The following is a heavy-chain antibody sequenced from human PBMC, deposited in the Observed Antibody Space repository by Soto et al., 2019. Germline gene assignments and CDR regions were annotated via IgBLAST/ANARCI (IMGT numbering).Heavy chain of an antibody. CDR3: ARPSAAATNSYYYYYGMDV. D-gene: IGHD6-13*01. CDR2: IYYSGST. CDR1: GGSISSSTYY. J-gene: IGHJ6*02. Sequence: SETLSLTCTVSGGSISSSTYYWDWIRQPPGKGLEWIGSIYYSGSTYYNPSLKSRVTISVDTSKNQFSLKLSSVTAADTAVYYCARPSAAATNSYYYYYGMDVWGQGTTVTVSS. V-gene: IGHV4-39*01.